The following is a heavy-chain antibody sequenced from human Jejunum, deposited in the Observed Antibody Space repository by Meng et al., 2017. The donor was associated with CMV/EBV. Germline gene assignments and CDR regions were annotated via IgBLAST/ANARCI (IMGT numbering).Heavy chain of an antibody. J-gene: IGHJ3*02. CDR2: IRHDGSDK. CDR3: AKSVSEGLDI. D-gene: IGHD5/OR15-5a*01. V-gene: IGHV3-30*02. CDR1: GFTFSSYA. Sequence: CAASGFTFSSYAMHWVRQSPVRGLGWVAFIRHDGSDKYYADSAKGRFTVSRDNSKNTLYLQMNSLRAEDTALYYCAKSVSEGLDIWGQGTRVTVSS.